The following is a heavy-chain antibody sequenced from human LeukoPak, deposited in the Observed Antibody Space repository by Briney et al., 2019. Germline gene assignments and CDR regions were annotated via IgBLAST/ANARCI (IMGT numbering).Heavy chain of an antibody. CDR1: GFTFSSYA. Sequence: GGSLRLSCAASGFTFSSYAMSWGRQAPGKGLEWISAISSSGGSTYYADSVKGRFTISRDNSKNALYLQMNSLRVEDTAIYYCAKRIGSSTTQIDYWGQGTLVTVSS. CDR2: ISSSGGST. V-gene: IGHV3-23*01. CDR3: AKRIGSSTTQIDY. D-gene: IGHD2-2*01. J-gene: IGHJ4*02.